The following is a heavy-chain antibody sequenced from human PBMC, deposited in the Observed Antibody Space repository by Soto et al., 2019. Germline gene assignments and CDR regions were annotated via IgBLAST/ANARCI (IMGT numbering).Heavy chain of an antibody. Sequence: SETLSLTCTVSGGSISSFYWSRIRQPPGKGLEWIGYIYYSGSTNYNPSLKSRVTISVDTSKNQFSLKLSSVTAADTAVYYCARGTNYGDYVDYWGQGTLVTVSS. J-gene: IGHJ4*02. CDR3: ARGTNYGDYVDY. CDR1: GGSISSFY. CDR2: IYYSGST. V-gene: IGHV4-59*01. D-gene: IGHD4-17*01.